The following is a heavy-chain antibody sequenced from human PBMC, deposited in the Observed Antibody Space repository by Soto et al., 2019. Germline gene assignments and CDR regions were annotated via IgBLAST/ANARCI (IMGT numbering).Heavy chain of an antibody. CDR1: GFTFSSYW. Sequence: GGSLRLSCAASGFTFSSYWMTWVRQAPGKGLEWVANIRQDGNEIYYVDSVKGRFTISRDNAKSSLYLQMNSLRVEDTAVYYCARPGTYCSGGSCFPPGYWGQGTLVTVSS. V-gene: IGHV3-7*01. CDR2: IRQDGNEI. J-gene: IGHJ4*02. D-gene: IGHD2-15*01. CDR3: ARPGTYCSGGSCFPPGY.